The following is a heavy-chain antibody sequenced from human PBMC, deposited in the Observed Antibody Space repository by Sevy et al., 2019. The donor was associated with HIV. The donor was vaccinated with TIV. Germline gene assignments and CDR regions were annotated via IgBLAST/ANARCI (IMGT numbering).Heavy chain of an antibody. D-gene: IGHD1-26*01. CDR2: IYYSGCT. CDR3: ARRRWELLDY. CDR1: GGSISSSSYY. V-gene: IGHV4-39*01. J-gene: IGHJ4*02. Sequence: SETLSLTCTVSGGSISSSSYYWGWIRQPPGKGLEWIGGIYYSGCTYYNPSLKSRVTISVDTSKNQFSLKLSSVTAADTAVYYCARRRWELLDYWGQGTLVTVSS.